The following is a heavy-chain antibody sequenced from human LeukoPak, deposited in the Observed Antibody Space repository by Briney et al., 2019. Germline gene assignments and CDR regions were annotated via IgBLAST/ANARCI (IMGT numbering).Heavy chain of an antibody. J-gene: IGHJ3*02. V-gene: IGHV1-46*01. CDR1: GYTFSRYY. D-gene: IGHD3-9*01. Sequence: ASVKVSCKASGYTFSRYYLHWLRQAPGQGPEWMGIINPGRGQTNYAQKFQGRVTLTTDPSTSIVYMEVRSLRYEDTAVYYCARDIDWGSTDAFDIWGQGTMVTVSS. CDR3: ARDIDWGSTDAFDI. CDR2: INPGRGQT.